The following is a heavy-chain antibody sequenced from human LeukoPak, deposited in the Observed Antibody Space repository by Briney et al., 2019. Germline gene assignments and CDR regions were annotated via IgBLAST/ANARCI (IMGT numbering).Heavy chain of an antibody. V-gene: IGHV4-61*05. CDR3: ARQRDPFDY. D-gene: IGHD5-24*01. CDR1: GGSISSSSYY. Sequence: SETLSLTCTVSGGSISSSSYYWGWIRQPPGKGLEWIGYIYYSGSTNYNPSLKSRVTISVDTSKNQFSLKLSSVTAADTAVYYCARQRDPFDYWGQGTLVTVSS. J-gene: IGHJ4*02. CDR2: IYYSGST.